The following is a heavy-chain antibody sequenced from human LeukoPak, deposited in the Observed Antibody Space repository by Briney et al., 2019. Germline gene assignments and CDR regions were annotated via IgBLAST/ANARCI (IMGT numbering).Heavy chain of an antibody. V-gene: IGHV3-30*02. D-gene: IGHD3-10*01. CDR2: IRYDGSNK. CDR3: ARVYYGSGSLHYYYYYMDV. CDR1: GFTFSSYW. Sequence: GGSLRLSCAASGFTFSSYWMHWVRQAPGKGLEWVAFIRYDGSNKYYADSVKGRFTISRDNSKNTVYLQMNSLRADDTAVYYCARVYYGSGSLHYYYYYMDVWGKGTTVTISS. J-gene: IGHJ6*03.